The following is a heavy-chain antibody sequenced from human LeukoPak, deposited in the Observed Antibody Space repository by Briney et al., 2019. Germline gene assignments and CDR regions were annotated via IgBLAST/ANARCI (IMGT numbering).Heavy chain of an antibody. D-gene: IGHD6-13*01. V-gene: IGHV3-53*01. J-gene: IGHJ3*02. CDR3: ARDGPGRYSSSWHGGAFDI. CDR2: IYSGGIT. CDR1: GFTVSSSY. Sequence: GGSLRLSCAASGFTVSSSYVSWARQAPGKGLEWVSVIYSGGITYYADSVKGRFTFSRDNSKNTLYLQMNSLRVDDTAVYYCARDGPGRYSSSWHGGAFDIWGQGTMVTVSS.